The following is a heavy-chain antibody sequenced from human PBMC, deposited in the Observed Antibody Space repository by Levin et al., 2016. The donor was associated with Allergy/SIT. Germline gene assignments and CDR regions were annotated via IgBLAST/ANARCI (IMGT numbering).Heavy chain of an antibody. CDR1: GGSFSGYY. J-gene: IGHJ4*02. V-gene: IGHV4-34*01. Sequence: SETLSLTCAVYGGSFSGYYWSWIRQPPGKGLEWIGEINHSGSTNYNPSLKSRVTISVDTSKNQFSLKLSSVTAADTAVYYCARNLVRGKMGVEWGQGTLVTVSS. D-gene: IGHD3-10*01. CDR2: INHSGST. CDR3: ARNLVRGKMGVE.